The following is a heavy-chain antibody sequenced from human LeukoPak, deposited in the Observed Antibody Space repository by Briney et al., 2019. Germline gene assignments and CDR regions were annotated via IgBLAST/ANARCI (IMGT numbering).Heavy chain of an antibody. Sequence: GGSLRLSSAVSGFAFGSEAMSWVRQSPARGLEWVASISPGGGTTYYADYVKGRFTISRDNSNNSLFVQMNSLRAEDTAVYFCAKSRDYYWPDAFDIWGQGTMVTVSS. J-gene: IGHJ3*02. CDR3: AKSRDYYWPDAFDI. V-gene: IGHV3-23*01. CDR1: GFAFGSEA. CDR2: ISPGGGTT. D-gene: IGHD2-21*02.